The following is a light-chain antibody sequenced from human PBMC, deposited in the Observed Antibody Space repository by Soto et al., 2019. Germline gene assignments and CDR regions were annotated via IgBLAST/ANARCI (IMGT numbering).Light chain of an antibody. CDR3: QQYQIDWT. CDR2: DAT. J-gene: IGKJ1*01. V-gene: IGKV1-5*01. Sequence: DIQMTQSPSSLSASVGDRVTITCRASQSIVTYLNWYLQKPGKAPKLLIHDATSLESGVPSRFSGSGSGTEFTLTISSLQPDDFATYYCQQYQIDWTFGQGTKVDIK. CDR1: QSIVTY.